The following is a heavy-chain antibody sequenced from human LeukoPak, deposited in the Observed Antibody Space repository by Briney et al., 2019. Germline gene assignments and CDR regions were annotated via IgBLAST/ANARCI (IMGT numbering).Heavy chain of an antibody. CDR1: GYTFSSFD. D-gene: IGHD6-6*01. J-gene: IGHJ4*02. CDR3: ARVRDSYSSSSGFDY. CDR2: MNPNSGNS. Sequence: ASVKVSCKASGYTFSSFDINWVRQAPGQGLEWMGWMNPNSGNSGFAQKFQGRVTMTEDTSTDTAYMELSSLRSEDTAVYYCARVRDSYSSSSGFDYWGQGTLVTVSS. V-gene: IGHV1-8*01.